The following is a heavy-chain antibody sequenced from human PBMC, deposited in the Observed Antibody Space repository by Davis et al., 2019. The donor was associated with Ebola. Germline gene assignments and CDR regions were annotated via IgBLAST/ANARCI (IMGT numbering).Heavy chain of an antibody. CDR3: ARDNYGFGWNSYYGLDV. V-gene: IGHV1-24*01. D-gene: IGHD5-18*01. Sequence: AASVKVSCKVSGYTLTELSMHWVRQAPGKGLEWMGGFDPEDGETNYAQKFQGRVTITADESTSTAYMELSSLRSEDTAVYYCARDNYGFGWNSYYGLDVWGQGTTVTVSS. J-gene: IGHJ6*02. CDR1: GYTLTELS. CDR2: FDPEDGET.